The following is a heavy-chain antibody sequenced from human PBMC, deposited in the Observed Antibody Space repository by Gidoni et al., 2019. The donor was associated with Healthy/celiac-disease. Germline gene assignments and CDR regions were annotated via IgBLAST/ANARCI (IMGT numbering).Heavy chain of an antibody. Sequence: EVQLLESGGGLVQPGGSLRLSCAASGFTFSSYAMSWVRQAPGKGLEWGSAISGSGCSTYYADSVKGRFTISRDNSKNTLYLQMNSLRAEDTAVYYCAKRDDFWSGGWFDPWGQGTLVTVSS. J-gene: IGHJ5*02. CDR3: AKRDDFWSGGWFDP. D-gene: IGHD3-3*01. CDR2: ISGSGCST. V-gene: IGHV3-23*01. CDR1: GFTFSSYA.